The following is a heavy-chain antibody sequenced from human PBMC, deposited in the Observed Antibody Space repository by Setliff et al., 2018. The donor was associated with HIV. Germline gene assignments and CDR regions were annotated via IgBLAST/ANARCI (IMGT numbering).Heavy chain of an antibody. V-gene: IGHV2-5*01. CDR2: IYWNDNK. CDR1: GFSLTTSGVA. J-gene: IGHJ5*02. D-gene: IGHD3-3*01. CDR3: AHSQGITIFGVVMDQVWFDP. Sequence: SGPTLVNPTQTLTLTCTFSGFSLTTSGVAVGWIRQPPGKALEWLALIYWNDNKLYSPSLNRRLTITKDTSKNQVVLTMTNMDPVDTATYYCAHSQGITIFGVVMDQVWFDPWGQGTLVTVSS.